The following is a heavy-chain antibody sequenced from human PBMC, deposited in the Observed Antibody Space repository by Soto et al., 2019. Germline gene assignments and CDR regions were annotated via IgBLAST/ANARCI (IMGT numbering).Heavy chain of an antibody. CDR1: GFTFSSYA. CDR3: AKDSSSTMIVVVITSPDY. V-gene: IGHV3-23*01. Sequence: GGSLRLSCAASGFTFSSYAMSWVRQAPGKGLERVSAISGSGISTYYADSVKGRFTISRDNSKNTLYLQMNSLRAEDTDVYYCAKDSSSTMIVVVITSPDYWGQGTLVTVS. D-gene: IGHD3-22*01. CDR2: ISGSGIST. J-gene: IGHJ4*02.